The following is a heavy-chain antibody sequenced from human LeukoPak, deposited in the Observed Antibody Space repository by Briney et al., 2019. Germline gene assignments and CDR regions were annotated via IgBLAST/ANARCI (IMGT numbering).Heavy chain of an antibody. J-gene: IGHJ5*02. D-gene: IGHD1-14*01. Sequence: SETLSLTCAVYGGSFSGYYWSWIRQPPGKGLEWIGEINHSGSTNYNPSLKSRVTISVDTSMNQFSLKLSSVTAADTAVYYCPRHLVPRFFTRTQLWFDPWGQGTLVTVSS. CDR2: INHSGST. V-gene: IGHV4-34*01. CDR3: PRHLVPRFFTRTQLWFDP. CDR1: GGSFSGYY.